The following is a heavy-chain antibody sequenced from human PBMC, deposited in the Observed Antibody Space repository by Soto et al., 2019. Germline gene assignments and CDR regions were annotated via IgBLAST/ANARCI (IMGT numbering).Heavy chain of an antibody. Sequence: QVQLQQWGAGVLKPSETLSLTCAVYGGSFSGYYWSWISQPPGKGLEWIGEINHSGSTNYNPSLKSRVTISVDTSQNLFSLKLSSVTAADTAVYYCARGGYNNYYYGKDVWCQGTTLTVSS. J-gene: IGHJ6*02. CDR3: ARGGYNNYYYGKDV. D-gene: IGHD1-1*01. CDR1: GGSFSGYY. V-gene: IGHV4-34*01. CDR2: INHSGST.